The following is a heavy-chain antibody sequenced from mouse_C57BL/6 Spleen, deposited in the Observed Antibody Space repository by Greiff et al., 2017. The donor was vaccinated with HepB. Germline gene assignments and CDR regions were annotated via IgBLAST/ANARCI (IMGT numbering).Heavy chain of an antibody. J-gene: IGHJ1*03. Sequence: EVQLQQSGAELVRPGASVKLSCTASGFNIKDYYMHWVKQRPEQGLEWIGRIDPEDGDTEYAPKFQGKATMTADTSSTTAYLQISSLTSEYTAVYYCTPYYYGSSYEYFDVWGTGTTVTVSS. CDR1: GFNIKDYY. V-gene: IGHV14-1*01. CDR3: TPYYYGSSYEYFDV. D-gene: IGHD1-1*01. CDR2: IDPEDGDT.